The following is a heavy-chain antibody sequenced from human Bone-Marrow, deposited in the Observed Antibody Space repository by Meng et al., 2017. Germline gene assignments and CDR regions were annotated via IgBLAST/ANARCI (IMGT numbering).Heavy chain of an antibody. CDR3: ARDTYSSSWYLASAFDI. CDR1: GYTFPDYW. D-gene: IGHD6-13*01. CDR2: INPKSGDT. J-gene: IGHJ3*02. V-gene: IGHV1-2*06. Sequence: ASVKVSCKASGYTFPDYWLHWVRRAPGQGLEWMGRINPKSGDTHYAQRFQGRVTMTGDTSISTAYMELSSLRSEDTAVYYCARDTYSSSWYLASAFDIWGQGTMVTVSS.